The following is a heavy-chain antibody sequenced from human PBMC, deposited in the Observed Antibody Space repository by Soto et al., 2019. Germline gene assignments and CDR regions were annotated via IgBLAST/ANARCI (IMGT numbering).Heavy chain of an antibody. J-gene: IGHJ5*02. D-gene: IGHD4-4*01. CDR3: AKEPYSESEPIWFDP. CDR1: GFTVSSYA. CDR2: ISGSGGST. V-gene: IGHV3-23*01. Sequence: GGSLRLSCAASGFTVSSYAMSWVRQAPGKGLEWVSAISGSGGSTYYADSVKGRFTISRDNSKNTLYLQMNSLRAEDTAVYYCAKEPYSESEPIWFDPWGQGTLVTVSS.